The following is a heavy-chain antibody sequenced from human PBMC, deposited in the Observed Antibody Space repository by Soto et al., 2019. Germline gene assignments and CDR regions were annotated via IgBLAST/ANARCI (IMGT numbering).Heavy chain of an antibody. D-gene: IGHD6-19*01. CDR1: GGSFSGYY. CDR3: ARRGHSGWKTFDY. Sequence: PSETLSLTCAVYGGSFSGYYWSWIRQPPGKGLEWIGEINHSGSTNYNPSLKSRVTISVDTSKSQFSLKLSSVTAADTAVYYCARRGHSGWKTFDYWGQGTLVTVSS. CDR2: INHSGST. V-gene: IGHV4-34*01. J-gene: IGHJ4*02.